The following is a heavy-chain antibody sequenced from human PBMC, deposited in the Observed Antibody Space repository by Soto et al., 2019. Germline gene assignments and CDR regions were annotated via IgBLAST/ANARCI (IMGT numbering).Heavy chain of an antibody. CDR2: ISYDGSNK. CDR3: ARDSTVPWGY. D-gene: IGHD4-4*01. J-gene: IGHJ4*02. V-gene: IGHV3-30-3*01. CDR1: GFTFSSYA. Sequence: QVQLVESGGGVVQPGRSLRLSCAASGFTFSSYAMHWVRQAPGKGLEWVAVISYDGSNKYYADSVKGRFTISRDNSKNTLYLQMNSLRAEDTAVYYCARDSTVPWGYWGQGTLVTVSS.